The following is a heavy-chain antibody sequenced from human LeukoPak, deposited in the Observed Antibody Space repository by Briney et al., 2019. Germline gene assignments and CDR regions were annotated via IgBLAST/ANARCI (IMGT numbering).Heavy chain of an antibody. CDR1: GFTFSSYS. CDR2: ISSSSSTI. CDR3: ARSLYCGGDCYSGPFDY. V-gene: IGHV3-48*01. D-gene: IGHD2-21*02. J-gene: IGHJ4*02. Sequence: GGSLRLSCAASGFTFSSYSMNWVRQAPGKGLEWVSYISSSSSTIYYADSVKGRFTISRDNAKNSLYLQMNSLRAEDTAVYYCARSLYCGGDCYSGPFDYWGQGTLVTVSS.